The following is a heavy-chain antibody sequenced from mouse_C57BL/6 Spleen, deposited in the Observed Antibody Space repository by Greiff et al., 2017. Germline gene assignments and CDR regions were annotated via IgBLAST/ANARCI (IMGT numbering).Heavy chain of an antibody. V-gene: IGHV1-80*01. Sequence: QVQLKQSGAELVKPGASVKISCKASGYAFSSYWMNWVKQRPGKGLEWIGQIYPGDGDTNYNGKFKGKATLTADKSSSTAYMQLSSLTSEDSAVYFCARKISITTVVATPCAMDYWGQGTSVTVSS. D-gene: IGHD1-1*01. CDR2: IYPGDGDT. CDR1: GYAFSSYW. CDR3: ARKISITTVVATPCAMDY. J-gene: IGHJ4*01.